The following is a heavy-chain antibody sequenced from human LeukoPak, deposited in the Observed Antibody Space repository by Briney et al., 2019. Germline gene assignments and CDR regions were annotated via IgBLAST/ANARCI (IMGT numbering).Heavy chain of an antibody. CDR2: IYPGDSDT. J-gene: IGHJ4*02. CDR1: GYSFTNYW. D-gene: IGHD3-22*01. V-gene: IGHV5-51*01. Sequence: GESLKISCKGSGYSFTNYWIGWVRQMSGKGLEWMGIIYPGDSDTRYSPSFQGQVTISADKSISTAYLQWSSLKASDSAMYYCARRDYYDTTSGPSALDYWGQRTLVSVSS. CDR3: ARRDYYDTTSGPSALDY.